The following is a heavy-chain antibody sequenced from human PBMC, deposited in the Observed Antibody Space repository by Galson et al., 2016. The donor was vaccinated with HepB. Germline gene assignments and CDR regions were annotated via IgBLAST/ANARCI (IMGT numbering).Heavy chain of an antibody. Sequence: TLSLTCTVSGGSISTLKYYWGYIRYSGGTYYNPSLESRVTISVDTSKNQFFLSLNSVTAADTAVYYCARGAVVGAAWTFDFWGQGTLVTVSS. D-gene: IGHD1-26*01. V-gene: IGHV4-31*03. CDR1: GGSISTLKYY. CDR2: IRYSGGT. CDR3: ARGAVVGAAWTFDF. J-gene: IGHJ4*02.